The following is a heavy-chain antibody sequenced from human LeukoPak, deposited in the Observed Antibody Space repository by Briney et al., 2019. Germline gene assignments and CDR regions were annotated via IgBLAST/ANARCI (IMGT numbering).Heavy chain of an antibody. V-gene: IGHV2-5*02. D-gene: IGHD3-9*01. Sequence: SGPTLVKPTQTLTLTCTFSGFSLSTSGVGVGWIRQPPGKALEWLALIYWDDDERYIPSLKSRLTITKDTSKNQVVLTMTNMDPVDTATYYCAHYPYYDILTGYGFDYWGQGTLVTVPS. CDR2: IYWDDDE. CDR3: AHYPYYDILTGYGFDY. J-gene: IGHJ4*02. CDR1: GFSLSTSGVG.